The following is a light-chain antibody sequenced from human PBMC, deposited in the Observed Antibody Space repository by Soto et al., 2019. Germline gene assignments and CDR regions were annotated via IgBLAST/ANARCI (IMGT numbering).Light chain of an antibody. CDR3: TSYAGGNNV. CDR1: RSDVGGYNV. Sequence: QSALTQPPSASGSPGQSVTISCTGTRSDVGGYNVVSWYQQHPGKVPKLMVYEVNQRPSGVPDRFSGSKSGNTASLTVAGLQADDEADYYCTSYAGGNNVFGTGTKLTVL. CDR2: EVN. J-gene: IGLJ1*01. V-gene: IGLV2-8*01.